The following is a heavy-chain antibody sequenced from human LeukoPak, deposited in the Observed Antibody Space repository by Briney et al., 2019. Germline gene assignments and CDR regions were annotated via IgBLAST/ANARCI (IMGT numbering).Heavy chain of an antibody. CDR1: GFTFSSYA. Sequence: GGSLRLSCAASGFTFSSYAMHWVRQAPGKGLEWVAVISYDGSNKYYADSVKGRFTISRDNSKNTLYLQMNSLRAEDTAVYYCARDSIVDIVVVNGMDVWGQGTTVTVSS. CDR2: ISYDGSNK. CDR3: ARDSIVDIVVVNGMDV. V-gene: IGHV3-30-3*01. D-gene: IGHD2-2*01. J-gene: IGHJ6*02.